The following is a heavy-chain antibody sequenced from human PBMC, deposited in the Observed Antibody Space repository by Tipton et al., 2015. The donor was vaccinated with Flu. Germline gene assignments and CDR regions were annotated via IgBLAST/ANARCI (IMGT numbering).Heavy chain of an antibody. CDR1: GDSGDSITSGNYY. CDR2: IYTSGST. CDR3: ARVSYDFWSATQVYYHYGMDV. D-gene: IGHD3-3*01. V-gene: IGHV4-61*02. J-gene: IGHJ6*02. Sequence: TLSLTCTVSGDSGDSITSGNYYWSWIRQPAGKGLEWIGRIYTSGSTNYNPSLKSRVTISLDTSKNQFSLKLNSVTAADTAVYYCARVSYDFWSATQVYYHYGMDVWGQGTSVTVSS.